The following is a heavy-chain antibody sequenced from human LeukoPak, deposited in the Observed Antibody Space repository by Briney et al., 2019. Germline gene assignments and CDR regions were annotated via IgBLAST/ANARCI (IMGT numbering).Heavy chain of an antibody. CDR3: ARHEIVVVVAATTRYNWFDP. D-gene: IGHD2-15*01. V-gene: IGHV4-59*01. CDR1: GGSISSYY. CDR2: IYYSGST. J-gene: IGHJ5*02. Sequence: SETLSLTCPVAGGSISSYYWSWIRQPPGKGLEWIGYIYYSGSTNYNTSLKTRVTISVDKSKNQFSLKLSSVTAADPAVYYCARHEIVVVVAATTRYNWFDPWGQGTLVTVSS.